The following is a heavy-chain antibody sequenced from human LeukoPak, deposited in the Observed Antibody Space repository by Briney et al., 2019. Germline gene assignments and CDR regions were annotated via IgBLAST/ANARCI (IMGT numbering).Heavy chain of an antibody. Sequence: GASVKVSCKASGYTFTSYYMHWVRQAPGQGLEWMGIINPSGGSTSYAQKFQGRVTMTRDTSTSTVHMELSSLRSEDTAVYYCARENLVEAYFDYWGQGTLVTVSS. J-gene: IGHJ4*02. V-gene: IGHV1-46*03. CDR2: INPSGGST. D-gene: IGHD3-16*01. CDR1: GYTFTSYY. CDR3: ARENLVEAYFDY.